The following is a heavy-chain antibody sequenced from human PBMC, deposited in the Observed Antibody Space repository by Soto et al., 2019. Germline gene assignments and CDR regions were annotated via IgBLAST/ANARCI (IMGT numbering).Heavy chain of an antibody. J-gene: IGHJ5*02. Sequence: QVQLVQSGAEVKKPGASVKVSCKASGFSFTDYYMHWVRQAPGQGPEWMGWINPNSGGTNYAQNFQGRVTMTRDTSISTAYMELSRLRSDDTAVYYCARYLIYSGGQFTSYNCFDPWGQGTLVTVSP. CDR1: GFSFTDYY. CDR2: INPNSGGT. CDR3: ARYLIYSGGQFTSYNCFDP. V-gene: IGHV1-2*02. D-gene: IGHD1-26*01.